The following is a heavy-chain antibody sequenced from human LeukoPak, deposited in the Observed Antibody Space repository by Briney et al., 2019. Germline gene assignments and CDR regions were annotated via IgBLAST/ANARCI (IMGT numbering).Heavy chain of an antibody. Sequence: SETLSLTCTVSGGSMSSYYWNWIRQPPGKGLEWIGDIYHTGSTTYSPSLKSRVTISVDTSKKQFSLSLNSVTAADTAVYYCARVGYPTQRRVLSAVTIPTAGAFDVWGQGTLVTVSS. V-gene: IGHV4-59*12. CDR3: ARVGYPTQRRVLSAVTIPTAGAFDV. CDR1: GGSMSSYY. J-gene: IGHJ3*01. D-gene: IGHD4-17*01. CDR2: IYHTGST.